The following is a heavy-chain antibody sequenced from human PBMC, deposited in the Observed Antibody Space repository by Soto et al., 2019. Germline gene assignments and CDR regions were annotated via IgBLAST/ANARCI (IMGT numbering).Heavy chain of an antibody. CDR1: GFTFSSYA. D-gene: IGHD3-16*02. V-gene: IGHV3-23*01. CDR2: ISGSGGST. J-gene: IGHJ4*02. CDR3: EKVPAVIKFGGVIVKTFDD. Sequence: GGSLRLSCAASGFTFSSYAMSWVRQAPGKGLEWVSAISGSGGSTYYADSVKGRFTISRDNSKNTLYLQMNSLRTEGTAVYYDEKVPAVIKFGGVIVKTFDDWRQRTLVTVSS.